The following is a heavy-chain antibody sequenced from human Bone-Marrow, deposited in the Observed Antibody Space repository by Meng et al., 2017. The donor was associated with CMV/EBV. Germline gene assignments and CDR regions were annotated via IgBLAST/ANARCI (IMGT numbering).Heavy chain of an antibody. CDR3: ARVAVLRFLEWLLSPFDY. D-gene: IGHD3-3*01. Sequence: ASVKVSCKASGYTFTGYYMHWVRQAPGQGLEWMGWINPNSGGTNYAQKFQGRVTMTRDTSISTAYMELSRLRSDDTDVYYCARVAVLRFLEWLLSPFDYWGQGTLVTVYS. CDR2: INPNSGGT. J-gene: IGHJ4*02. V-gene: IGHV1-2*02. CDR1: GYTFTGYY.